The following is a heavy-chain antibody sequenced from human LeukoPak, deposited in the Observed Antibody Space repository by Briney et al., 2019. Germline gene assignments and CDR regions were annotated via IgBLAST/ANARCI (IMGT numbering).Heavy chain of an antibody. J-gene: IGHJ3*02. CDR2: IYTSGST. CDR3: ARDRGVYYYDSSGYLDAFDI. D-gene: IGHD3-22*01. Sequence: SETLSLTCTVSGGSISSYYWSWIRQPAGKELEWIGRIYTSGSTNYNPSLKSRVTMSVDTSKNQFSLKLSSVTAADPAVYYCARDRGVYYYDSSGYLDAFDIWGQGTMVTVSS. V-gene: IGHV4-4*07. CDR1: GGSISSYY.